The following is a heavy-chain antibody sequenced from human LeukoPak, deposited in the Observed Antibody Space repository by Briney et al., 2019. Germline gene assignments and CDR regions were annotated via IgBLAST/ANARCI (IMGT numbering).Heavy chain of an antibody. J-gene: IGHJ5*02. Sequence: ASVKVSCKASGYTFTGYYMHWVRQAPGQELEWMGRINPNSGGTNYAQKFQGRVTMTRDTSISTAYMELSRLRSDDTAVYYCARDRRGSGSYYWFDPWGQGTLVTVSS. D-gene: IGHD3-10*01. V-gene: IGHV1-2*06. CDR1: GYTFTGYY. CDR2: INPNSGGT. CDR3: ARDRRGSGSYYWFDP.